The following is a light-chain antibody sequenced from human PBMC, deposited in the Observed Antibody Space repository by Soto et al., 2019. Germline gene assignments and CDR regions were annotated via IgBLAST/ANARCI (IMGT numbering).Light chain of an antibody. CDR2: SAS. V-gene: IGKV1D-12*01. CDR1: QAISTW. J-gene: IGKJ1*01. Sequence: DIQMTQSPSSVSASVGDRVTITCRASQAISTWLAWYQQNPGKAPKLLLYSASNLQSGVPSRFSGSGSGTDFPLTISSLQPEDFATYYCQQANSFPRTFGQGTKVEIK. CDR3: QQANSFPRT.